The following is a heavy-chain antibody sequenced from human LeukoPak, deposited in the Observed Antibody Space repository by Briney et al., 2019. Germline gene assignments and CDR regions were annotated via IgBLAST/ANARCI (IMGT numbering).Heavy chain of an antibody. CDR1: GVSINGYY. Sequence: ETLSLTCTVSGVSINGYYWSWVRQAPGKGLEWVSAISNNGGYTYYADPVQGRFTISRDNSKSTLCLQMNSLRAEDTAVYYCAKQLGYCSDGSCYFPYWGQGTLVTVSS. V-gene: IGHV3-23*01. CDR2: ISNNGGYT. CDR3: AKQLGYCSDGSCYFPY. J-gene: IGHJ4*02. D-gene: IGHD2-15*01.